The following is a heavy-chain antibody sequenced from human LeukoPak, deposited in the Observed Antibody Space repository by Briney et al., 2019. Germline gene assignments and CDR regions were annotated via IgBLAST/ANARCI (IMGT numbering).Heavy chain of an antibody. CDR1: GGSFSGYY. V-gene: IGHV4-34*01. D-gene: IGHD6-19*01. J-gene: IGHJ5*02. Sequence: SETLSLTCAVYGGSFSGYYWSWIRQPPGKGLEWIGEINHSGSTNYNPSLKSRVTISVDTPKNQFSLKLSSVTAADTAVYYCARPPSSGWPTGFDPWGQGTLVTVSS. CDR2: INHSGST. CDR3: ARPPSSGWPTGFDP.